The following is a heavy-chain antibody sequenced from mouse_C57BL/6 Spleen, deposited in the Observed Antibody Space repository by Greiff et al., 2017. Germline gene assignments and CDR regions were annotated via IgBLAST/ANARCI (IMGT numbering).Heavy chain of an antibody. CDR3: TRYGPNYYGSYAMDY. CDR2: IDPETGGT. D-gene: IGHD1-1*01. J-gene: IGHJ4*01. CDR1: GYTFTDYE. V-gene: IGHV1-15*01. Sequence: QVQLQQSGAELVRPGASVTLSCKASGYTFTDYEMHWVKQTPVHGLEWIGAIDPETGGTAYNQKFKGKAILTADKASSPAYMELRSLTSEDSAVYYCTRYGPNYYGSYAMDYWGQGTSVTVSS.